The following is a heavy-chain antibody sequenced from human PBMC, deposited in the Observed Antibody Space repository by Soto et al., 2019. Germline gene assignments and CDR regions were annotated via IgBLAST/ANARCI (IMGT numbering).Heavy chain of an antibody. CDR3: ARHYGDPGAFDI. V-gene: IGHV1-46*01. CDR1: GYTFTSYY. Sequence: GASVKVSCKASGYTFTSYYMHWVRQAPGQGLEWMGIFNPSGGSTSYAQKFQGRVTMTRDASTSTVYMELSSLRSEDTAVYYCARHYGDPGAFDIWGQGTMVTVSS. CDR2: FNPSGGST. J-gene: IGHJ3*02. D-gene: IGHD4-17*01.